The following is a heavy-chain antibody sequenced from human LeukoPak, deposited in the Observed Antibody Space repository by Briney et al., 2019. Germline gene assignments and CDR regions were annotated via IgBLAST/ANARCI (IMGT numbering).Heavy chain of an antibody. CDR1: GGSIRGYY. Sequence: SETLSLTCNVSGGSIRGYYWSWIRQPPGKGLEWIGYIYSSGSTNYNPSLKSRVTMSVDTSKNQFSLKVSSVTAADTAVYYCARAYCVGDCTVLHIYFDNWGQGTLVTVSS. CDR3: ARAYCVGDCTVLHIYFDN. CDR2: IYSSGST. D-gene: IGHD2-21*02. V-gene: IGHV4-59*01. J-gene: IGHJ4*02.